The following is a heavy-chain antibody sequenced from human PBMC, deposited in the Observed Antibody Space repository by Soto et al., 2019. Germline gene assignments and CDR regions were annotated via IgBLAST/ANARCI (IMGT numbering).Heavy chain of an antibody. CDR1: GGSISSSSYY. J-gene: IGHJ4*02. CDR2: IYYSGST. D-gene: IGHD5-18*01. V-gene: IGHV4-39*01. CDR3: ARRPTAMVRAIDY. Sequence: QLQLQESGPGLVKPSETLSLTCTVSGGSISSSSYYWGWIRQPPGKGLEWIGSIYYSGSTYYNPSLRSRVTISVDTSKNQFSLKLSSVTAADTAVYYCARRPTAMVRAIDYWGQGTLVTVSS.